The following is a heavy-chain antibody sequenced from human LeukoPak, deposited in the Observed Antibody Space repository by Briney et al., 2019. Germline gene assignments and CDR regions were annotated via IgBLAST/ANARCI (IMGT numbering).Heavy chain of an antibody. Sequence: GGSLRLSCAASGFTFSSYSMNWVRQAPGKGLEWVSSISSSSSYIYYADSVKGRFTISRDNAKNSLYLQMNSLRAEDTAVYYCARPRSGSYAQIAFDIWGQGTMVTVSS. D-gene: IGHD1-26*01. V-gene: IGHV3-21*01. CDR3: ARPRSGSYAQIAFDI. CDR1: GFTFSSYS. J-gene: IGHJ3*02. CDR2: ISSSSSYI.